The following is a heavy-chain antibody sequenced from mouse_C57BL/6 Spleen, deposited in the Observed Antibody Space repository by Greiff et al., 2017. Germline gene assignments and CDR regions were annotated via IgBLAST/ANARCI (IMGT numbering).Heavy chain of an antibody. D-gene: IGHD2-1*01. V-gene: IGHV1-59*01. J-gene: IGHJ4*01. CDR3: ARWGGNYSRAMDY. Sequence: VQLQESGAELVRPGTSVKLSCKASGYTFTSYWMHWVKQRPGQGLEWIGVIDPSDSYTNYNQKFKGKATLTVDTSSSTAYMQLSSLTSEDSAVYYCARWGGNYSRAMDYWGQGTSVTVSS. CDR1: GYTFTSYW. CDR2: IDPSDSYT.